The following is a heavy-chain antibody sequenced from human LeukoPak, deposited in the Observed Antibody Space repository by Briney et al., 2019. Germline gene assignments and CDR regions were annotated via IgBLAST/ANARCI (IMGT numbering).Heavy chain of an antibody. D-gene: IGHD6-13*01. CDR2: IYYSGST. CDR1: GGSISSHY. CDR3: ARAPARIAAAVWFDP. Sequence: SQTLSLTCAVSGGSISSHYWSWIRQPPGKGLEWIGYIYYSGSTNYNPSLKSRVTISVDTSKNQFSLKLSSVTAADTAVYYCARAPARIAAAVWFDPWGQGTLVTVSS. V-gene: IGHV4-59*11. J-gene: IGHJ5*02.